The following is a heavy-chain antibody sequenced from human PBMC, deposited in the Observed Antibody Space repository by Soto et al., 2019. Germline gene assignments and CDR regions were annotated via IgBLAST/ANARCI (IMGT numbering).Heavy chain of an antibody. V-gene: IGHV1-46*01. CDR1: GYTFTSYY. Sequence: ASVKVSCKASGYTFTSYYMHWVRQAPGQGLEWMGIINPSGGSTSYAQKFQGRVTITRDTSASTAYMELSSLRSEDTAVYYCASTHYYDSSGYYPIPPHYYYGMDVWGQGTTVTVSS. D-gene: IGHD3-22*01. CDR2: INPSGGST. J-gene: IGHJ6*02. CDR3: ASTHYYDSSGYYPIPPHYYYGMDV.